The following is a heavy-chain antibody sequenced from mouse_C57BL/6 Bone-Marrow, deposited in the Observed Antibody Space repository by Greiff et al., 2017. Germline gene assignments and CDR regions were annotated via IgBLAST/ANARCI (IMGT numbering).Heavy chain of an antibody. CDR1: GFTFSSYA. CDR3: ASDWLLPLDY. V-gene: IGHV5-4*03. D-gene: IGHD2-3*01. Sequence: EVKLVESGGGLVKPGGSLKLSCAASGFTFSSYAMSWVRQTPEKRLEWVATISDGGSYTYYPDNVKGRSTLSRDYAKDYLYLRMRHLKAADTAMYSCASDWLLPLDYWGQGTTLTVSS. J-gene: IGHJ2*01. CDR2: ISDGGSYT.